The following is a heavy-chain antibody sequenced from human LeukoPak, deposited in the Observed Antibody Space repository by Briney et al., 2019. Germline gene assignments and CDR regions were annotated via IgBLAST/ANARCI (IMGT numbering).Heavy chain of an antibody. J-gene: IGHJ4*02. D-gene: IGHD5-24*01. V-gene: IGHV3-30*04. CDR3: ARVRQRWLQLHY. Sequence: PGGSLRLSCAASGFTFSSYAMHWVRQAPGKGLEWVAVISYDGSNKYYADSVKGRFTISRDNSKNTLYLQMNSLRAEDTAVYYCARVRQRWLQLHYWGQGTLVTVSS. CDR1: GFTFSSYA. CDR2: ISYDGSNK.